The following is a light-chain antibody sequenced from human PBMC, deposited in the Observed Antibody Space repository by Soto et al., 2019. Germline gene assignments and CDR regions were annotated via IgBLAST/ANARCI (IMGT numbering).Light chain of an antibody. J-gene: IGKJ2*01. V-gene: IGKV3-20*01. CDR2: RAS. CDR3: QQYGSSSYT. Sequence: EIVLTQSPGTLSLSPGERATLSCRASQSDSSTYLAWYQQNPGQAPRLLIYRASSRATGIPDRFSGSGSGTDFTLTISRLEPEDFAVYFCQQYGSSSYTFGQGTKLEIK. CDR1: QSDSSTY.